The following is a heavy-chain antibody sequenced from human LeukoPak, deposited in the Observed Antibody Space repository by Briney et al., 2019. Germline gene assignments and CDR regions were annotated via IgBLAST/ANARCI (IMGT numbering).Heavy chain of an antibody. V-gene: IGHV4-39*07. D-gene: IGHD3-22*01. CDR3: ARSSEGRYYYDSSGYSYYYYYMDV. CDR1: GGSISSSAYY. CDR2: MHYSGST. Sequence: SETLSLTCSVSGGSISSSAYYWVWIRQPPGKGLEWIGSMHYSGSTYYNPSLKSRVTISVDTSKNQFSLKLSSVTAADTAVYYCARSSEGRYYYDSSGYSYYYYYMDVWGKGTTVTISS. J-gene: IGHJ6*03.